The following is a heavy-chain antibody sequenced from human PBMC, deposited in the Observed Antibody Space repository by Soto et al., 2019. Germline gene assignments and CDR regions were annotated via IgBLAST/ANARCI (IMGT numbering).Heavy chain of an antibody. V-gene: IGHV2-5*02. Sequence: QITLRESGPTLVQPTQTLTLTCTLSGVSLSTSGEGVGWIRQPPGKALEWLALIYWDDDKRFSPSLKSRLAITRDISKHQVVMTMTDMAPADTGIYYCAHRQRTVVVGAPFDLWGQGSQVTVSS. J-gene: IGHJ4*02. D-gene: IGHD2-15*01. CDR3: AHRQRTVVVGAPFDL. CDR1: GVSLSTSGEG. CDR2: IYWDDDK.